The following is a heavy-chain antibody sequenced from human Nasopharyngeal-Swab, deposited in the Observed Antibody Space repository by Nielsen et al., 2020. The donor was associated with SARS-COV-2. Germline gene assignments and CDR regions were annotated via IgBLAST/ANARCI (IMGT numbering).Heavy chain of an antibody. V-gene: IGHV3-7*03. J-gene: IGHJ6*02. Sequence: GESLKISCAASGFTFSSYWMTWVRQAPGKGLEWVANIKHDGGQKYYVDSVKGRFSISRDNGKNSLDLQMNSLGVDDTAVYYCARDQIGTTMIREVLKRYYYGMDVWGQGTTVTVSS. D-gene: IGHD3-10*01. CDR3: ARDQIGTTMIREVLKRYYYGMDV. CDR2: IKHDGGQK. CDR1: GFTFSSYW.